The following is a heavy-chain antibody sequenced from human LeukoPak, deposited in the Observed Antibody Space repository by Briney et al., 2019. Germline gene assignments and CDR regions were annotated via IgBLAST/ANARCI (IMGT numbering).Heavy chain of an antibody. CDR1: GFTFGDYA. CDR3: AKPGDRYAFDI. CDR2: IRYDGSNK. J-gene: IGHJ3*02. V-gene: IGHV3-30*02. Sequence: GGSLRLSCTTSGFTFGDYAMNWVRQAPGKGLEWVAFIRYDGSNKYYADSVKGRFTISRDNSKNTLYLQINSLRAEDTAVYYCAKPGDRYAFDIWGQGTMVTVSS. D-gene: IGHD7-27*01.